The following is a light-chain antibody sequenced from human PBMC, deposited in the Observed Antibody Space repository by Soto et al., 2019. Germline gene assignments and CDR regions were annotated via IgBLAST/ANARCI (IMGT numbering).Light chain of an antibody. V-gene: IGLV3-25*03. Sequence: SYELTQPPSVSVSPGQTARNTCSGDALAKQYAYWYQQKPGQAPVLGIYKDSERPSGIPERFSGSSSGTTVTLTISGVQAEDGADFYCQSAESSGTVVFGGGTKLTVL. CDR2: KDS. J-gene: IGLJ2*01. CDR1: ALAKQY. CDR3: QSAESSGTVV.